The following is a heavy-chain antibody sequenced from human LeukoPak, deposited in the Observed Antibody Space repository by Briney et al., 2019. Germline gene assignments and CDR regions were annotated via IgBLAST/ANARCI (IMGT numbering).Heavy chain of an antibody. J-gene: IGHJ5*02. CDR1: GGSFSGYY. V-gene: IGHV4-59*08. D-gene: IGHD3-10*01. CDR3: ARRRGSKGFDP. CDR2: IYYSGST. Sequence: SETLSLTCAVYGGSFSGYYWSWIRQPPGKGLEWIGYIYYSGSTNYNPSLKSRVTISVDTSKNQFSLKLSSVTAADTAVYYCARRRGSKGFDPWGQGTLVTVSS.